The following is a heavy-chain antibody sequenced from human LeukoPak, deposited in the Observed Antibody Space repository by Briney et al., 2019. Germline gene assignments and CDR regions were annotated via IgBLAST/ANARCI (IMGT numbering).Heavy chain of an antibody. CDR3: ARDLGSPRDGNWFDP. V-gene: IGHV1-46*01. Sequence: ASVKVSCKASGYTFTSYYMHWVRQAPGQGLEWMGIINPSGSSTNYAQKFHGRVTRTRDTSTSTVYMELRSLRSEDTAVYYCARDLGSPRDGNWFDPWGQGTLVTVSS. J-gene: IGHJ5*02. CDR2: INPSGSST. CDR1: GYTFTSYY. D-gene: IGHD7-27*01.